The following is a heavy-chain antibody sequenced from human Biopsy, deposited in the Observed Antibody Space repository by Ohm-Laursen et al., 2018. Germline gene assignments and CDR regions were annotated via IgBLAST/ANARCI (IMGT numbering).Heavy chain of an antibody. CDR3: ARDRIAYCTATSCDNFGLDV. CDR1: SASINLYY. CDR2: INHSGHT. D-gene: IGHD2-8*02. V-gene: IGHV4-59*01. Sequence: SDTLSLTCTVSSASINLYYWGWIRQSPGKGLEWIGYINHSGHTNYNPYLKSRLTMSVDTSKNQFSLKLTSVTAADTAVYYCARDRIAYCTATSCDNFGLDVWGQGTTVTVSS. J-gene: IGHJ6*02.